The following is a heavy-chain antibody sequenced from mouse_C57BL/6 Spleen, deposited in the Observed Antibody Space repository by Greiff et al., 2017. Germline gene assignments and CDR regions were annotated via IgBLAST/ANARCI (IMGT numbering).Heavy chain of an antibody. V-gene: IGHV3-6*01. Sequence: EVKLVESGPGLVKPSQSLSLTCSVTGYSIPSGYYWNWIRQFPGNKLEWMGYISYDGSNNYNPSLKNRISITRDTSKNQFFLKLNSVTTEDTATYYCARHYDYDEAWFAYWGQGTLVTVS. CDR2: ISYDGSN. CDR1: GYSIPSGYY. CDR3: ARHYDYDEAWFAY. J-gene: IGHJ3*01. D-gene: IGHD2-4*01.